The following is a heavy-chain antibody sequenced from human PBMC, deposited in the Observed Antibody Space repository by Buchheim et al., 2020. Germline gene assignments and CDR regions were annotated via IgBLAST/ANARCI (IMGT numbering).Heavy chain of an antibody. D-gene: IGHD2-2*01. CDR3: ARARSGYQLPKKYMDV. CDR2: IYYSGST. Sequence: QLQLQESGPGLVKPSETLSLTCTVSGGSISSSSYYWGWIRQPPGKGLEWIGSIYYSGSTYYNPSLKSRVTISVDTSKNQFSLKLSSVTAADTAVYYCARARSGYQLPKKYMDVWGQGTT. J-gene: IGHJ6*02. CDR1: GGSISSSSYY. V-gene: IGHV4-39*01.